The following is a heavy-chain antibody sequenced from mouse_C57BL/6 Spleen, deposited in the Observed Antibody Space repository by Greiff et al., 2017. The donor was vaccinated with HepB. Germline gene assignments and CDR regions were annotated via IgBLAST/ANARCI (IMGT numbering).Heavy chain of an antibody. D-gene: IGHD3-2*02. Sequence: EVHLVESGGGLVQPKGSLKLSCAASGFSFNTYAMNWVRQAPGKGLEWVARIRSKSNNYATYYADSVKDRFTISRDDSESMLYLQMNNLKTEDTAMYYCVRHAQPGYGDAMDYWGQGTSVTVSS. CDR3: VRHAQPGYGDAMDY. CDR1: GFSFNTYA. V-gene: IGHV10-1*01. CDR2: IRSKSNNYAT. J-gene: IGHJ4*01.